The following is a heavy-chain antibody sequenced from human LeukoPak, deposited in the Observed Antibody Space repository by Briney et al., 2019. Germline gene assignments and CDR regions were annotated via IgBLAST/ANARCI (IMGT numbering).Heavy chain of an antibody. CDR3: ARDTGYSSSWYYYYYYMDV. Sequence: ASVKVSCKASGYTFTSYYMHWVRQAPGQGLEWMGIINPSGGSTSYAQKFQGRVTMTRDMSTSTVYMELSSLRSEDTAVYYCARDTGYSSSWYYYYYYMDVWGKGTTVTISS. J-gene: IGHJ6*03. CDR1: GYTFTSYY. D-gene: IGHD6-13*01. CDR2: INPSGGST. V-gene: IGHV1-46*01.